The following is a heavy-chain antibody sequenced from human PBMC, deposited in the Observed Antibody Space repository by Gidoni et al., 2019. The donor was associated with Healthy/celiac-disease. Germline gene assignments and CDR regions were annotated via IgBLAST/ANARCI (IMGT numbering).Heavy chain of an antibody. CDR2: ISYDGSNK. CDR3: ARDFEGYDILTGYYLYNWFDP. CDR1: GFTFSSYA. D-gene: IGHD3-9*01. J-gene: IGHJ5*02. Sequence: QVQLVASGGGVVQPGRSLRLSCAASGFTFSSYAMHWVRQAPGKGLEWVAVISYDGSNKYYADSVKGRFTISRDNSKNTLYLQMNSLRAEDTAVYDCARDFEGYDILTGYYLYNWFDPWGQGTLVTVSS. V-gene: IGHV3-30-3*01.